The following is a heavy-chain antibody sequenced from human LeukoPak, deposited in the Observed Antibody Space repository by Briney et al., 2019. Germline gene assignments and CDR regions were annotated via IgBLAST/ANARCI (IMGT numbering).Heavy chain of an antibody. J-gene: IGHJ4*02. CDR1: GGSISSDGYS. CDR3: ARGRSGSSPPLFDY. Sequence: PSETLSLTCAVSGGSISSDGYSWSWIRQPPGKGLEWIGYIYHSGSTYYNPSLKSRVTISVDRSKNQFSLKLSSVTAADTAVYYCARGRSGSSPPLFDYWGQGTLVTVSS. D-gene: IGHD3-10*01. V-gene: IGHV4-30-2*01. CDR2: IYHSGST.